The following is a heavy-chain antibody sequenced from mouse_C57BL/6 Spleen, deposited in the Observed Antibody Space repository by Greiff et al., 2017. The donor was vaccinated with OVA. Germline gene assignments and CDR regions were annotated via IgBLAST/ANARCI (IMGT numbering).Heavy chain of an antibody. D-gene: IGHD2-2*01. Sequence: VQLQQPGAELVKPGASVKLSCKASGYTFTSYWMHWVKQRPGQGLEWIGMIHPNSGSTNYNEKFKSKATLTVDKSSSTAYMQLSSLTSEDSAVYYCASPYGYGDAMDYWGQGTSVTVSS. V-gene: IGHV1-64*01. CDR3: ASPYGYGDAMDY. CDR2: IHPNSGST. J-gene: IGHJ4*01. CDR1: GYTFTSYW.